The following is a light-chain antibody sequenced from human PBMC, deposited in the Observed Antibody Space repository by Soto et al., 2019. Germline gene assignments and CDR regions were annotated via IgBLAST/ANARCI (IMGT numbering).Light chain of an antibody. Sequence: DIQMTQSPSTLSASVGDRVTITCRASQSISSWLAWYQQKPGKAPKLLIYKASSLESGVPSRFSGSGSGTEFTLTISSLQPDDIATYYCQPYNSYSCTFGQGPKLDIK. CDR1: QSISSW. V-gene: IGKV1-5*03. CDR2: KAS. J-gene: IGKJ2*02. CDR3: QPYNSYSCT.